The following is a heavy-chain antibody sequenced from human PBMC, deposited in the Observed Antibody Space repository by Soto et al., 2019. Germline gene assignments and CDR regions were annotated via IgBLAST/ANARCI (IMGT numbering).Heavy chain of an antibody. V-gene: IGHV3-30-3*01. D-gene: IGHD5-18*01. J-gene: IGHJ2*01. Sequence: QVQLVESGGGVVQPGRSLRLSCAASGFTFSSYAMHWVRQAPGKGLEWVAVISYDGSNKYYADSVKGRFTISRDNSKNTLYMQINSLRDEDTAVYYCARDHLWGTAMVLWYFDLWGRGTLVTVSS. CDR2: ISYDGSNK. CDR1: GFTFSSYA. CDR3: ARDHLWGTAMVLWYFDL.